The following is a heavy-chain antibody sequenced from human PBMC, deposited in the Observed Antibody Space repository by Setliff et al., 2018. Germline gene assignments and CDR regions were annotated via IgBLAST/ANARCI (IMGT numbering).Heavy chain of an antibody. CDR3: ARGCSGGSCPGALDF. CDR1: GFTFSSYW. J-gene: IGHJ3*01. CDR2: IKQDGSEK. V-gene: IGHV3-7*01. Sequence: LRLSCAASGFTFSSYWMSWVRQAPGKGLEWVANIKQDGSEKDYVDSVKGRFTISRDNAKNSLYLQMNSLRGEDTAVYYCARGCSGGSCPGALDFWGQGTMVTVSS. D-gene: IGHD2-15*01.